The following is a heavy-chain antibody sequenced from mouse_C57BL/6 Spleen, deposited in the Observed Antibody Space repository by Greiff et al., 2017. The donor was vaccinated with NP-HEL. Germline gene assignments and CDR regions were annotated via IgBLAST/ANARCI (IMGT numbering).Heavy chain of an antibody. CDR1: GYSITSGYY. D-gene: IGHD1-1*01. J-gene: IGHJ2*01. V-gene: IGHV3-6*01. Sequence: EVKLQESGPGLVKPSQSLSLTCSVTGYSITSGYYWNWIRQFPGNKLEWMGYISYDGSNNYNPSLKNRISITRDTSKNQFFLKLNSVTTEDTATYYCASYYGSSPGIYFDYWGQGTTLTVSS. CDR2: ISYDGSN. CDR3: ASYYGSSPGIYFDY.